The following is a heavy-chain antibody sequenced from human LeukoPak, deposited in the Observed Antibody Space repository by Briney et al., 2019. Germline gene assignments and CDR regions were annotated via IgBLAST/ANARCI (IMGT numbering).Heavy chain of an antibody. V-gene: IGHV1-46*01. CDR1: GYTFTSNY. Sequence: ASVKVSCKAFGYTFTSNYMHWVRQAPGQGPEWMGVISPSGGSTTYAQKFQGRVTLTRDMSTSTDYLELSSLRSEDTAVYYCARESYYDSSGYLPHFDYWGQGTLVTVSS. D-gene: IGHD3-22*01. CDR3: ARESYYDSSGYLPHFDY. J-gene: IGHJ4*02. CDR2: ISPSGGST.